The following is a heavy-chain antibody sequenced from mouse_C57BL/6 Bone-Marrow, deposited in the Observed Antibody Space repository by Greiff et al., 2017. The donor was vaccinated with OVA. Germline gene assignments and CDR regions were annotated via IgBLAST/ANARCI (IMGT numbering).Heavy chain of an antibody. CDR1: GYTFTSYW. V-gene: IGHV1-55*01. CDR3: ARGLRPTGNY. Sequence: QVHVKQPGAELVKPGASVKMSCKASGYTFTSYWITWVKQRPGQGLEWIGDIYPGSGSTNYNEKFKSKATLTVDTSSSTAYMQLSSLTSEDSAVYYCARGLRPTGNYWGQGTTLTVSS. CDR2: IYPGSGST. D-gene: IGHD3-2*02. J-gene: IGHJ2*01.